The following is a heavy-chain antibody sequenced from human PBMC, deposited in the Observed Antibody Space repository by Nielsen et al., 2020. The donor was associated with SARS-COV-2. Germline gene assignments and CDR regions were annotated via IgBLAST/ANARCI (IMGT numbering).Heavy chain of an antibody. J-gene: IGHJ2*01. CDR1: GGSISGYY. Sequence: SETLSLTCTVSGGSISGYYWSWIRQPPGKGLEWIGYIYYSGSTNYKSSLKSRVIISVDTSKNQFSLKLSSVTAADTAVYYCARKGGNGTPGWYFDLWGRGTLVTVSS. V-gene: IGHV4-59*13. CDR2: IYYSGST. CDR3: ARKGGNGTPGWYFDL. D-gene: IGHD3-16*01.